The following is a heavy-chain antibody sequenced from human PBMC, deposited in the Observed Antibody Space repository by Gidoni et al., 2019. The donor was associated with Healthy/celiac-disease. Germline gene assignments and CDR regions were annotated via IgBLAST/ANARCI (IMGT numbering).Heavy chain of an antibody. V-gene: IGHV4-59*01. CDR1: GGAISSYY. Sequence: QVQLQESGPGLVKPSETLSLTCTVSGGAISSYYWSWLRPPPGKGLEWIGYIYYSGSTNYNPSLKSRVTISVDTSKNQFSLKLSSVTAADTAVYYCAREGCSGGSCYIDYWGQGTLVTVSS. J-gene: IGHJ4*02. CDR3: AREGCSGGSCYIDY. D-gene: IGHD2-15*01. CDR2: IYYSGST.